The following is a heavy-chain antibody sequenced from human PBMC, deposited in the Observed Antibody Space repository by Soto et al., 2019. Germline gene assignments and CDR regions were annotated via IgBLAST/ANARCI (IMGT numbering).Heavy chain of an antibody. CDR3: ASDRFRGTYYLRGVTYFFEE. Sequence: HPGGSLRLSCAASGFTFDDYAMHWVRQAPGKGLEWVSGISWGSGSIDYLDSVKGRFTISRDNAKNSLYLQMNSLRAEDTAVYYCASDRFRGTYYLRGVTYFFEEWGQGAPVTVSS. CDR1: GFTFDDYA. J-gene: IGHJ4*02. CDR2: ISWGSGSI. D-gene: IGHD1-26*01. V-gene: IGHV3-9*01.